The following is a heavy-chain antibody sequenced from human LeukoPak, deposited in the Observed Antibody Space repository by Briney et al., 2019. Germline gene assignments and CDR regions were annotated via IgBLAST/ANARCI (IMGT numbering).Heavy chain of an antibody. V-gene: IGHV1-69*04. CDR1: GGTFSSYA. J-gene: IGHJ4*02. Sequence: ASVKVSCKASGGTFSSYAIGWVRQAPGQGLEWMGRIIPILGIANYAQKFQGRVTITADKSTSTAYMELGSLRSEDTAVYYCARDSQDSSGYYYVYYFDYWGQGTLVTVSS. CDR3: ARDSQDSSGYYYVYYFDY. D-gene: IGHD3-22*01. CDR2: IIPILGIA.